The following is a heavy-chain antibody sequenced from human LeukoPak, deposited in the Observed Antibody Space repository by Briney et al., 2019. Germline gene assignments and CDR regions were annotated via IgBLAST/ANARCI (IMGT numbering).Heavy chain of an antibody. J-gene: IGHJ4*02. CDR2: IRYDGSNK. D-gene: IGHD1-14*01. V-gene: IGHV3-30*02. Sequence: GGSLRLSCAASGFTFSSYSMSWVRQAPGKGLEWVAFIRYDGSNKYYADSVKGRFTISRDNSKNTLYLQMNSLRAEDTAVYYCAKDPTTDYWGQGTLVTVSS. CDR1: GFTFSSYS. CDR3: AKDPTTDY.